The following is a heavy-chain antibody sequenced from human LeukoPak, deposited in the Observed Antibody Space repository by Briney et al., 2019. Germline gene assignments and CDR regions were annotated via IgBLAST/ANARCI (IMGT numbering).Heavy chain of an antibody. D-gene: IGHD5-24*01. V-gene: IGHV3-53*01. CDR2: IYSGGST. Sequence: RTGGSLRLSCAASGFTVSSNYMSWVRQAPGKGLEWVSVIYSGGSTYYADSVKGRFTISRDNSKNTLYLQMNSLRAEDTAVYYCARGRDGYNYEGYYMDVWGKGTTVTVSS. J-gene: IGHJ6*03. CDR1: GFTVSSNY. CDR3: ARGRDGYNYEGYYMDV.